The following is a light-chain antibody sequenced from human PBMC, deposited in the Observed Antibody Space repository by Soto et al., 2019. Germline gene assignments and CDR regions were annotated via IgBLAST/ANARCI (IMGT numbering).Light chain of an antibody. CDR3: QQYNNWPPWT. CDR2: GAS. J-gene: IGKJ1*01. CDR1: QSIASN. Sequence: MVMTQSPATLSVSPGARATLSCRASQSIASNLAWYQQKPGQAPSLLIYGASTRATGIPARFSGIVSGTKFTLLIRRLQSEDFASYYGQQYNNWPPWTFGQGTKVDIK. V-gene: IGKV3-15*01.